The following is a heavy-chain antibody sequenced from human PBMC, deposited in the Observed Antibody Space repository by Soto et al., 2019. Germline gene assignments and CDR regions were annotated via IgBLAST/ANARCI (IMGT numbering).Heavy chain of an antibody. CDR3: AKGVRVAGSHYLDV. V-gene: IGHV3-23*01. D-gene: IGHD6-19*01. CDR2: ISDSGGST. J-gene: IGHJ6*02. CDR1: GFTFSGYA. Sequence: GGSLRLSCAASGFTFSGYAMSWVRQAPGKGLEWVSAISDSGGSTYYADSVKGRFTISRDNSKNTLYLQMNSLRAEDTAVYYCAKGVRVAGSHYLDVWGRGTTVPVSS.